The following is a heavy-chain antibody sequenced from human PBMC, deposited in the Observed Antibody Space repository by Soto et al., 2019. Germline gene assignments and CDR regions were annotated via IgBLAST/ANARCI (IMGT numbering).Heavy chain of an antibody. J-gene: IGHJ6*02. V-gene: IGHV4-38-2*02. Sequence: SETLSLTCAVSGYSISSGYYWGWIRQPPGKGLEWIGSIYHSGSTYYNPSLKSRVTISVDTSKNQFSLKLSSVTAADTAVYYCAREVSAAAGIIGFYGMDVWGQGTTVTVSS. CDR1: GYSISSGYY. CDR2: IYHSGST. D-gene: IGHD6-13*01. CDR3: AREVSAAAGIIGFYGMDV.